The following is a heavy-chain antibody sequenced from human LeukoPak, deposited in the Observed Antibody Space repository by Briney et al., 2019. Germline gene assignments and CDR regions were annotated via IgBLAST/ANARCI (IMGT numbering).Heavy chain of an antibody. CDR1: GGSVSSGEYW. V-gene: IGHV4-30-4*01. CDR2: IYYSGST. CDR3: ARGIARRFVESLRAFDI. D-gene: IGHD3-10*01. J-gene: IGHJ3*02. Sequence: PSQTLSLTCPVSGGSVSSGEYWWSWIRQPPGKGLEWIGYIYYSGSTYYNPSLESRVTISVDTYNNQFSLKLSSVTAADTAVYYCARGIARRFVESLRAFDIWRQGTMVTVSS.